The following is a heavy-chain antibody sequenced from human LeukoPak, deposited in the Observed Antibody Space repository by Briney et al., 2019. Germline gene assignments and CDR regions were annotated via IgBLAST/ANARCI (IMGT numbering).Heavy chain of an antibody. CDR3: ARRRSSSWYGY. D-gene: IGHD6-13*01. CDR1: GGSISSSSYY. Sequence: SETLSLTCTVSGGSISSSSYYWGWIRQPPGKGLEWIGSIYYSGSTYYNPSLKSRVTISVDTSKNQSSLKLSSVTAADTAVYYCARRRSSSWYGYWGQGTLVTVSS. V-gene: IGHV4-39*01. CDR2: IYYSGST. J-gene: IGHJ4*02.